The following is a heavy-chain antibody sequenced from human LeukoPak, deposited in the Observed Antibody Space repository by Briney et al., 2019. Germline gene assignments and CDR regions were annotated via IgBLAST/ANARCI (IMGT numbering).Heavy chain of an antibody. CDR1: GYTFTSYG. D-gene: IGHD6-19*01. Sequence: WASVKVSCKASGYTFTSYGISWVRQAPGQGLEWMGWISAYNGNTNYAQKLQGRVTMTTDTSTSTAYMELRSLRSDDTAVYYCARDGEQWLAYNWFDPWGQGTLVTVSS. CDR3: ARDGEQWLAYNWFDP. J-gene: IGHJ5*02. V-gene: IGHV1-18*01. CDR2: ISAYNGNT.